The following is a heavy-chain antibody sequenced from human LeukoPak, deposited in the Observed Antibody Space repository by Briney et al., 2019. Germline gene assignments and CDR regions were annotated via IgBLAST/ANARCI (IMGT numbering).Heavy chain of an antibody. CDR3: ARATAPITIFGVVIDPVDAFDI. J-gene: IGHJ3*02. V-gene: IGHV4-38-2*01. CDR2: IYHSGST. D-gene: IGHD3-3*01. Sequence: SETLSLTCAVSGSSISSGFYWGWIRQPPGKGLEWIGYIYHSGSTYYNPSLKSRVTISVDRSKNQFSLKLSSVTAADTAVYYCARATAPITIFGVVIDPVDAFDIWGQGTMVTVSS. CDR1: GSSISSGFY.